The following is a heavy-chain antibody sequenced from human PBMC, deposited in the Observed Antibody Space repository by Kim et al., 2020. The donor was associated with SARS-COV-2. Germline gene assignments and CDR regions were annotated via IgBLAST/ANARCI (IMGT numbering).Heavy chain of an antibody. CDR2: GGTT. V-gene: IGHV3-49*02. D-gene: IGHD6-13*01. CDR3: TRRIAAAY. J-gene: IGHJ4*02. Sequence: GGTTEYAASVKGRFTISRDDSKSIAYLQMNSLKTEDTAVYYCTRRIAAAYWGQGTLVTVSS.